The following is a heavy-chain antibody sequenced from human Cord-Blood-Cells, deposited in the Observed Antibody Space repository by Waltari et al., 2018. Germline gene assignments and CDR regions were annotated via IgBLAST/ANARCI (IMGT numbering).Heavy chain of an antibody. CDR2: IYYSGST. V-gene: IGHV4-39*01. CDR1: GGSISSSSYY. J-gene: IGHJ4*02. D-gene: IGHD5-12*01. CDR3: ARSMSGYSGYDLDY. Sequence: QLQLQESGPGLVKPSETLSLTCTVSGGSISSSSYYWGWIRQPPGKGLEWIGSIYYSGSTYYNPYLKSRVNISVDTSKNQFSLKLSSVTAAETAVYYCARSMSGYSGYDLDYWGQGTLVTVSS.